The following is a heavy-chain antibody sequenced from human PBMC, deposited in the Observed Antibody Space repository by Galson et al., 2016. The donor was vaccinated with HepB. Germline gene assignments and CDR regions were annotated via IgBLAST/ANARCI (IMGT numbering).Heavy chain of an antibody. CDR3: ARGRIVVVTTIGDAFDK. Sequence: SLRLSCAAAGFPFSSFAMHWVRQAPGKGLEYVSSISTDGSSTSYADSVKGRFIISRDNSKNTLHLQMNSLTTDDTAVYFCARGRIVVVTTIGDAFDKWGQGTLVTGSS. V-gene: IGHV3-64*04. D-gene: IGHD2-21*02. CDR1: GFPFSSFA. CDR2: ISTDGSST. J-gene: IGHJ3*02.